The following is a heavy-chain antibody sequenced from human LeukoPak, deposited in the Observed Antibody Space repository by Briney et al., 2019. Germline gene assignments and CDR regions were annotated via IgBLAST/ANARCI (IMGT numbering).Heavy chain of an antibody. CDR1: GFSVSSNF. V-gene: IGHV3-53*01. CDR2: IYSGSNT. J-gene: IGHJ4*02. Sequence: GGSLRLSCAASGFSVSSNFLSWVRQAPGKGLEWVPVIYSGSNTYYADSVKGRFTISRDNSKNTLYLQMNSLRAEDTAVYYCARGHADYSGSWYGRFDYWGQGTLVTVSS. D-gene: IGHD6-13*01. CDR3: ARGHADYSGSWYGRFDY.